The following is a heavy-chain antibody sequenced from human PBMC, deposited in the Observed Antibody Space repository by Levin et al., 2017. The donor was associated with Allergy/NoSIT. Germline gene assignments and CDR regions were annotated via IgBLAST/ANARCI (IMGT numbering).Heavy chain of an antibody. Sequence: SLKISCAASGFSFDDYAMNWVRQAPGKGLEWVSGISWNSGNIGYADSVKGRFTISRDNAKNSLYLQMNSLRPEDTAFYYCAKDSCSDISCYLNYWGQGTLVTVSS. CDR3: AKDSCSDISCYLNY. CDR2: ISWNSGNI. D-gene: IGHD2-2*01. V-gene: IGHV3-9*01. CDR1: GFSFDDYA. J-gene: IGHJ4*02.